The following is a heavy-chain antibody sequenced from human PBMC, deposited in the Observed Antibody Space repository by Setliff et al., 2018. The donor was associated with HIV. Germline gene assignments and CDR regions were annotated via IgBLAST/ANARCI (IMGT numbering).Heavy chain of an antibody. J-gene: IGHJ4*02. CDR3: ARDRGGYCFDY. V-gene: IGHV3-66*01. D-gene: IGHD3-16*01. CDR2: IYSGGST. Sequence: GGSLRLSCAASGFTVSSNFMSWVRQAPGKGLEWVSVIYSGGSTFYADSVKGRFTISRDNAKNTLYLQMNSLRAEDTAVYYCARDRGGYCFDYWGQGTLVTVSS. CDR1: GFTVSSNF.